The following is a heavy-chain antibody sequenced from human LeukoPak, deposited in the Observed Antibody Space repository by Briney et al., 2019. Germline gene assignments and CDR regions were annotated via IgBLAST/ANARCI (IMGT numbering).Heavy chain of an antibody. V-gene: IGHV3-48*03. CDR1: GFTFSSFE. D-gene: IGHD5-12*01. J-gene: IGHJ4*02. CDR2: ISISGSTI. CDR3: ARDRSGHSGYDFFDY. Sequence: PGGSLRLSCAASGFTFSSFEMNWVRQAPGKGLEWVSYISISGSTIYYADSVKGRFTISRDNAKNSLYLQMNSLRAEDTAVYYCARDRSGHSGYDFFDYWGQGALVTVSS.